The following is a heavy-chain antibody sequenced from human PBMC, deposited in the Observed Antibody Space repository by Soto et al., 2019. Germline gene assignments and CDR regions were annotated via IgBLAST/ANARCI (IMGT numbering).Heavy chain of an antibody. CDR3: ARIRYSDF. J-gene: IGHJ4*02. CDR1: GFTFSNYW. CDR2: IKQDGSET. Sequence: EVQLVESGGGLVQPGGSLRLSCAASGFTFSNYWMTWVRQAPGKGLEWVANIKQDGSETYYVDSVKGRFTISRDNAKNSLYLQMTSLRVEDTAVYYCARIRYSDFWGQGTLVTVSS. V-gene: IGHV3-7*05.